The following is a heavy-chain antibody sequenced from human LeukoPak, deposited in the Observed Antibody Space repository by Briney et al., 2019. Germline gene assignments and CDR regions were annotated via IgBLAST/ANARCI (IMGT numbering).Heavy chain of an antibody. CDR3: AREDQFVIQRAFGI. CDR1: GGTLRNFG. D-gene: IGHD2/OR15-2a*01. Sequence: VASVKVSCKASGGTLRNFGISWVRQAPGQGLEWMGGTIPLFNTANYAHKFQGRVNIIADEATSTAYMELTGLRSEDTAVYYCAREDQFVIQRAFGIWGQGTVVTVSS. V-gene: IGHV1-69*13. J-gene: IGHJ3*02. CDR2: TIPLFNTA.